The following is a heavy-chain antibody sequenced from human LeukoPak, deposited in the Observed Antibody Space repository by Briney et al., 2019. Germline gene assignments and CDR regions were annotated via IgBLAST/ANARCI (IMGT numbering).Heavy chain of an antibody. CDR1: GGSINSGNKY. CDR2: IYYSGST. CDR3: ARDNRGVNS. Sequence: SETLFLTCTVSGGSINSGNKYWSWIRQRPGKGLEWIGYIYYSGSTYYNPSLKSRVTMSVDTSKNQFSLKLSSVTAADTAVYYCARDNRGVNSWGQGTLVTVSS. V-gene: IGHV4-31*03. D-gene: IGHD3-10*01. J-gene: IGHJ5*02.